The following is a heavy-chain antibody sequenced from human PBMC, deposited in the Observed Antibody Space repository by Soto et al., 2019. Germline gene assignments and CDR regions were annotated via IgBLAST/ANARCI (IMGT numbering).Heavy chain of an antibody. CDR2: IWYDGTNK. CDR3: ARTDCDSSTCPSDLVGATTMDY. D-gene: IGHD1-26*01. J-gene: IGHJ4*02. V-gene: IGHV3-33*01. Sequence: QVQLVESGGGVVQTGRSLRLSCGASGFRFSTYGMHWVRQAPGKGLEWVAVIWYDGTNKKYADSVKGRFTICRDNSKSTLYLQMKTLRAEDTGVYYCARTDCDSSTCPSDLVGATTMDYWGQGTPVTVSS. CDR1: GFRFSTYG.